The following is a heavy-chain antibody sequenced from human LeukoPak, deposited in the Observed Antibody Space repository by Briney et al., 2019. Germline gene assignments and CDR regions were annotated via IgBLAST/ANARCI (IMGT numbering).Heavy chain of an antibody. V-gene: IGHV4-59*11. J-gene: IGHJ5*02. CDR3: ASARGTTNRWFDP. D-gene: IGHD1-7*01. CDR2: IYYSGST. Sequence: SETLSLTCTVSGGSISSHYWSWIRQPPGKGLEWIGYIYYSGSTNYNPSLKSRVTISVDTSKNQFSLKLSSVTAADTAVYYCASARGTTNRWFDPWGQGTLVTVSS. CDR1: GGSISSHY.